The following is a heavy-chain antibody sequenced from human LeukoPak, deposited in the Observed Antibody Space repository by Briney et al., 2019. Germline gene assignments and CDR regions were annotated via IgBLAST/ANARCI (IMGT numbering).Heavy chain of an antibody. D-gene: IGHD4-17*01. V-gene: IGHV4-4*09. J-gene: IGHJ3*02. CDR2: IYTSGST. CDR3: ARDPTTVTKGFDI. Sequence: SETLSLTCTVSGGSISSYYWSWIRQPPGKGLEWIGYIYTSGSTNYNPSLKSRVTISVDTSKNQFSLKLSSVTAADTAVYYCARDPTTVTKGFDIWGQGTMVTASS. CDR1: GGSISSYY.